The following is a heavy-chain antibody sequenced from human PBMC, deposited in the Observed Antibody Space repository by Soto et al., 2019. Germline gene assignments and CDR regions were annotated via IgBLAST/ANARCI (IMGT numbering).Heavy chain of an antibody. V-gene: IGHV4-61*01. CDR1: GGSVSSGSYY. Sequence: SETLSLTCTVSGGSVSSGSYYWSWIRQPPGKGLEWIGYIYYSGSTNYNPSLKSRVTISVDTSKNQFSLKLSSVTAADTAVYYCAIDRYSYGWGHYDYYGMDVWGQGTTVTVSS. CDR3: AIDRYSYGWGHYDYYGMDV. J-gene: IGHJ6*02. D-gene: IGHD5-18*01. CDR2: IYYSGST.